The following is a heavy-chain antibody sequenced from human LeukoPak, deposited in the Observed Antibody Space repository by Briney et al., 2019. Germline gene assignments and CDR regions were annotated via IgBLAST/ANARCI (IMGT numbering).Heavy chain of an antibody. CDR3: XXETGYSXYXYGDY. D-gene: IGHD5-12*01. CDR2: ISGSGGST. Sequence: GGSLRLSCAASGFTFSSYAMSWVRQAPGKGLEWVSGISGSGGSTYYADSVKGRFTISRDNSNNTLYLQMKSLRAEHTAVYYXXXETGYSXYXYGDYWGQGTLVTVSS. J-gene: IGHJ4*02. CDR1: GFTFSSYA. V-gene: IGHV3-23*01.